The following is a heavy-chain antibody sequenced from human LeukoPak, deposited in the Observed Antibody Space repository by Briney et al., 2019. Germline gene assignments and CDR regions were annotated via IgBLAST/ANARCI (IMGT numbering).Heavy chain of an antibody. D-gene: IGHD3-3*01. J-gene: IGHJ4*02. CDR3: AKDPTIFGVVNREYHFDY. Sequence: PGGSLRLSCAASGFTFSSYGMHWVRQAPGKGLEWVAFIRYDGSNKYYADSVKGRFTISRDNSKNTLYLQMNSLRAEDTAVYYCAKDPTIFGVVNREYHFDYWGQGTLVTVSS. CDR1: GFTFSSYG. CDR2: IRYDGSNK. V-gene: IGHV3-30*02.